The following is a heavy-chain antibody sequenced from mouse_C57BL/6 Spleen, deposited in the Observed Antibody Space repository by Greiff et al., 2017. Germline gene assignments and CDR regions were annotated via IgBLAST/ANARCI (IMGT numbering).Heavy chain of an antibody. CDR1: GFNIKDYY. Sequence: DVKLVESGAELVKPGASVKLSCTASGFNIKDYYMHWVKQRTEQGLEWIGRIDPEDGETKYAPKFQGKATITADTSSNTAYLQLSSLTSEDTAVYYCARGGGEGYYYAMDYWGQGTSVTVSS. J-gene: IGHJ4*01. V-gene: IGHV14-2*01. CDR3: ARGGGEGYYYAMDY. CDR2: IDPEDGET.